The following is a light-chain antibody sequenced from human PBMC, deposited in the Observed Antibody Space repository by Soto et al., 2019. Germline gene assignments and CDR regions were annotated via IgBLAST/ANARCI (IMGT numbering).Light chain of an antibody. Sequence: EIVLTQSPGTLSLSPGETATLSCRASQSVRSNYLAWYQQKPGQAPRFLIYDASSRATGIPDRFSGSGSRTDFTLTISRLEPEDFAVYYCQQYGSSPLTFGGGTKVEIK. CDR2: DAS. CDR3: QQYGSSPLT. J-gene: IGKJ4*01. CDR1: QSVRSNY. V-gene: IGKV3-20*01.